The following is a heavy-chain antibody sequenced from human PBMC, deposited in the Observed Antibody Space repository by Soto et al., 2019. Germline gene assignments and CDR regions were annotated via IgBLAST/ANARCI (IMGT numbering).Heavy chain of an antibody. D-gene: IGHD3-3*01. Sequence: GGSLRLSCAASGFTFSSYWMSWVRQAPGKGLEWVANIKQDGSEKYYVDSVKGRFTISRDNAKNSLYLQMNSLRAEDTAVYYCAREHDFWSAWGHGGFDYWGQGTLVTVSS. CDR2: IKQDGSEK. CDR1: GFTFSSYW. V-gene: IGHV3-7*01. J-gene: IGHJ4*02. CDR3: AREHDFWSAWGHGGFDY.